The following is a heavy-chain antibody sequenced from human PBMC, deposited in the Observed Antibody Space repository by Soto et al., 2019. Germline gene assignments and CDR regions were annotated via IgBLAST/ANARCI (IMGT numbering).Heavy chain of an antibody. CDR3: ARGSAGYSSSLNWFDP. CDR2: IIPIFGTA. V-gene: IGHV1-69*01. CDR1: GGTFSSYA. D-gene: IGHD6-13*01. Sequence: QVQLVQSGAEVKKPGSSVKVSCKASGGTFSSYAISWVRQAPGQGLEWMGGIIPIFGTANYAQKFQGRVTITADESTSTAYRELSSLRSEDTAGYYCARGSAGYSSSLNWFDPWGQGTLVTVSS. J-gene: IGHJ5*02.